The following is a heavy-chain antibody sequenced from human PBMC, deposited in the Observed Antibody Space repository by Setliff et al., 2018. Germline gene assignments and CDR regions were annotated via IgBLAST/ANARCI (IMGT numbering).Heavy chain of an antibody. Sequence: ASVKVSCKTSGYGFTSHYFHWLRQAPGQGLEWMGIVNPSGGKTTLSQKFQGRVSMTADASTATAYMELRGLRSDDTAVYYCARDPRGYSGFDRFRGAFNIWGQGTMVTVSS. CDR3: ARDPRGYSGFDRFRGAFNI. J-gene: IGHJ3*02. D-gene: IGHD5-12*01. V-gene: IGHV1-46*01. CDR2: VNPSGGKT. CDR1: GYGFTSHY.